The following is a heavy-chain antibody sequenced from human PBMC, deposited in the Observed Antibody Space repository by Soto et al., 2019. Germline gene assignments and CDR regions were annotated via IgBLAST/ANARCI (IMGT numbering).Heavy chain of an antibody. CDR1: GGSISSGGYY. CDR2: IYYSGST. J-gene: IGHJ6*02. D-gene: IGHD6-19*01. CDR3: ARDRLDPENYYYYYGMDV. Sequence: QVQLQESGPGLVKPSQTLSLTCTVSGGSISSGGYYWSWIRQHPGKGLEWIGYIYYSGSTYHNPSLKSRVTISVDTSKNQFSLKLSSVTAADTAVYYCARDRLDPENYYYYYGMDVWGQGTTVTVSS. V-gene: IGHV4-31*03.